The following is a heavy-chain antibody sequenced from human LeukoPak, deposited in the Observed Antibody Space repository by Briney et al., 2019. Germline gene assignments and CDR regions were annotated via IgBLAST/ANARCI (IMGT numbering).Heavy chain of an antibody. CDR1: GGSFNDYY. D-gene: IGHD1-1*01. J-gene: IGHJ5*02. V-gene: IGHV4-34*01. Sequence: PSETLSLTCAVSGGSFNDYYWSWIRQSPGKGLEWMGEINHGGHTNYNPSLKSRVTMSVDTSKNQFSLNLISVTAADAAVYYCVRGPFGNDAGAWGQGTRVTVSS. CDR2: INHGGHT. CDR3: VRGPFGNDAGA.